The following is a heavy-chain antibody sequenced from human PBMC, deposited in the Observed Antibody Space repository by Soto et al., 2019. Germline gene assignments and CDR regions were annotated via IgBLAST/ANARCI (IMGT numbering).Heavy chain of an antibody. CDR1: GFTFSSYD. J-gene: IGHJ6*03. CDR3: ARDGYCSGGSCFEARGSMDV. D-gene: IGHD2-15*01. V-gene: IGHV3-13*01. Sequence: EVQLVESGGGLVQPGGSLRLSCAASGFTFSSYDMHWVRQATGKGLEWVSAIGTAGDTYYPGSVKGRFTISRENAKNSLYLQMNSLRAGDTAVYYCARDGYCSGGSCFEARGSMDVWGNGTTVTVSS. CDR2: IGTAGDT.